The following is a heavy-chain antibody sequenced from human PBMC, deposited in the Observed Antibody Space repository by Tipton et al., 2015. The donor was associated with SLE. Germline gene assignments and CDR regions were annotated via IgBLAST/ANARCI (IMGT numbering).Heavy chain of an antibody. CDR1: GGSISSSSYY. V-gene: IGHV4-39*07. CDR2: IYYSGST. CDR3: ARDPRGRAFDI. D-gene: IGHD3-16*01. Sequence: TLSLTCTVSGGSISSSSYYWGWIRQPPGKGLEWIGSIYYSGSTYYNPSLKGRVTISVDTSKNQFSLKLSSVTAADTAVYYCARDPRGRAFDIGAQGKMVPVSS. J-gene: IGHJ3*02.